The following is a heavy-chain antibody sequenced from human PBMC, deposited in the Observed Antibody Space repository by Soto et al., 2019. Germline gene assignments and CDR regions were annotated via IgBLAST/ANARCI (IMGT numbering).Heavy chain of an antibody. CDR2: ISGSGGST. J-gene: IGHJ5*02. D-gene: IGHD5-18*01. CDR1: GFTFSSYA. Sequence: PGGSLRLSCAASGFTFSSYAMSWVRQAPGKGLEWVSAISGSGGSTYYADSVKGRFTISRDNSKNTLYLQMNSLRAEDTAVYYCARDLTPGYSYGIGWFDPWGQGTLVTVSS. CDR3: ARDLTPGYSYGIGWFDP. V-gene: IGHV3-23*01.